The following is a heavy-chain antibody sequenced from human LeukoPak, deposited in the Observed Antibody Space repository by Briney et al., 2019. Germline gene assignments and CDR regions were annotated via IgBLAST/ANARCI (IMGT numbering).Heavy chain of an antibody. J-gene: IGHJ4*02. V-gene: IGHV3-23*01. CDR2: INAVDANT. D-gene: IGHD6-19*01. CDR3: AKQFLHAK. CDR1: GFIFSKYA. Sequence: GGSLRLSCAASGFIFSKYAVNWVRQAPGKGLEWVSTINAVDANTYYADSVKGRFTVSRDNAMNTLYLQMNSLRAEDTAVYYCAKQFLHAKWGQGTRVTVSS.